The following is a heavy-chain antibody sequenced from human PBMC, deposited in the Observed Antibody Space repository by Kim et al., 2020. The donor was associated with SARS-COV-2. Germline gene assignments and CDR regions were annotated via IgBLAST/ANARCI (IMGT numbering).Heavy chain of an antibody. CDR1: GFTFSSYA. Sequence: GGSLRLSCAASGFTFSSYAMHWVRQAPGKGLEWVAVISYDGSNKYYADSVKGRFTISRDNSKNTLYLQMNSLRAEDTAVYYCARERDQRWLQYFDYWGQG. CDR3: ARERDQRWLQYFDY. CDR2: ISYDGSNK. V-gene: IGHV3-30*04. D-gene: IGHD5-12*01. J-gene: IGHJ4*02.